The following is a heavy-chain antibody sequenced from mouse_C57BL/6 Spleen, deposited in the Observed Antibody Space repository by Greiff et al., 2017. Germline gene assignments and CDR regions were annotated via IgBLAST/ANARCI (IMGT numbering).Heavy chain of an antibody. D-gene: IGHD1-1*01. Sequence: QVQLQQPGAELVKPGASVKLSCKASGYTFTSYWMQWVKQRPGQGLEWIGEIDPSDSYTNYNQKFKGKATLTVDTSSSTAYMQLSSLTSEDSAVYYGARSPTTVVATRYFDVWGTGTTVTVSS. CDR2: IDPSDSYT. J-gene: IGHJ1*03. V-gene: IGHV1-50*01. CDR3: ARSPTTVVATRYFDV. CDR1: GYTFTSYW.